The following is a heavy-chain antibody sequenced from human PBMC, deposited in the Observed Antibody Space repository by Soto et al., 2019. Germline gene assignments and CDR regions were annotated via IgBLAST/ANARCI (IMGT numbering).Heavy chain of an antibody. J-gene: IGHJ5*02. Sequence: ASVKVSCKASGFTFSDYGFSWVRQAPGRGLEWMGWISAFNGETNYTQKSEGRVAMTTDAATTTAYMELRSLTVDDTAVYYCVRDQQWLLPVPLNFDPWGQGTLVTVSS. V-gene: IGHV1-18*01. D-gene: IGHD6-19*01. CDR1: GFTFSDYG. CDR2: ISAFNGET. CDR3: VRDQQWLLPVPLNFDP.